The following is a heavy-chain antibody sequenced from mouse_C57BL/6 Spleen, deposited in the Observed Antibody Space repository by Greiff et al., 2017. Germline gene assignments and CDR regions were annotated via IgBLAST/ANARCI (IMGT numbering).Heavy chain of an antibody. J-gene: IGHJ3*01. V-gene: IGHV2-9*01. CDR1: GFSLTSYG. Sequence: QVLLKESGPGLVAPSQSLSITCTVSGFSLTSYGVDWVRQPPGKGLEWLGVIWGGGSTNYNSALMSRLGVRKDKSKSQVLIKMNSRETGDTGMYHCAKHNDGSSGGFAYRGEKTLVTVSA. CDR3: AKHNDGSSGGFAY. D-gene: IGHD1-1*01. CDR2: IWGGGST.